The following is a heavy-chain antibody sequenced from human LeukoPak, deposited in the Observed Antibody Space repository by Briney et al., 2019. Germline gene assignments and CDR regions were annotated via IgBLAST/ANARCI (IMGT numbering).Heavy chain of an antibody. CDR3: ARVRGYGSGKNWFDP. Sequence: ASVKVSCKASGYTFTGYYMHWVRQAPGQGLEWMGWIHPNSGGTNYAQKFQGRVTMTRDTSISTAYMELSRLRSDDTAVYYCARVRGYGSGKNWFDPWGQGTLVTVSS. CDR1: GYTFTGYY. CDR2: IHPNSGGT. D-gene: IGHD3-10*01. J-gene: IGHJ5*02. V-gene: IGHV1-2*02.